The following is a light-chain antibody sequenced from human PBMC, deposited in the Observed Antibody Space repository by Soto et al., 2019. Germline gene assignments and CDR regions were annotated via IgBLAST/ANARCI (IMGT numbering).Light chain of an antibody. CDR1: NVGSKS. Sequence: SYELTQPPSVSVAPGQTATVTCGGNNVGSKSVHWYQQKPGQDPVLVVYDDSDRPSGIPERFSVSNSGNTATLTISRVGAGDEADDYCQVWDTTSDQGVVGTGTKVAVL. J-gene: IGLJ1*01. CDR2: DDS. CDR3: QVWDTTSDQGV. V-gene: IGLV3-21*02.